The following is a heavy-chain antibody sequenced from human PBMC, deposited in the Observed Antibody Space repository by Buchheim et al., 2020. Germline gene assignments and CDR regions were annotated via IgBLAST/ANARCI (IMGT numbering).Heavy chain of an antibody. D-gene: IGHD6-6*01. Sequence: QVQLVQSGAEVKKPGASVKVSCKASGYTFTSYDINWVRQATGQGLEWMGWMNPNSGNTGYAQKFQGRVTMTRNTSISTAYMELGSLRSENTAVYYCARGTGFSSWSRLYYYYYGMDVWGQGTT. V-gene: IGHV1-8*01. CDR1: GYTFTSYD. CDR3: ARGTGFSSWSRLYYYYYGMDV. J-gene: IGHJ6*02. CDR2: MNPNSGNT.